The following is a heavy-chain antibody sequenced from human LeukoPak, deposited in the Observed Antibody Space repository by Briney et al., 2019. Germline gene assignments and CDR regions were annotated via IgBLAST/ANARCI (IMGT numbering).Heavy chain of an antibody. D-gene: IGHD4-23*01. CDR2: IIPIFGTA. CDR3: ARFMWEDYGGNSEEVC. Sequence: ASVKVSCKASGGTFSSYAISWVRQAPGQGLEWMGGIIPIFGTANYAQKFQGRVTITADESTSTAYMELSSLRSEDTAVYYCARFMWEDYGGNSEEVCWGQGTLVTVSS. CDR1: GGTFSSYA. V-gene: IGHV1-69*13. J-gene: IGHJ4*02.